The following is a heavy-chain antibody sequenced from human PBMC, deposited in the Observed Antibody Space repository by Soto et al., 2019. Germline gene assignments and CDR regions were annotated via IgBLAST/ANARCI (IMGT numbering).Heavy chain of an antibody. V-gene: IGHV1-24*01. J-gene: IGHJ6*02. CDR1: GYTLTELS. CDR2: FDLENGET. D-gene: IGHD6-13*01. Sequence: ASVKVSCKVSGYTLTELSIHWVRQAPGEGLEWMGGFDLENGETIYAQRFQGRVTMTEESSADTPYMELSSPRSEDTAMYYCARHHGSPGSYFGMDVWGQGTTVTVSS. CDR3: ARHHGSPGSYFGMDV.